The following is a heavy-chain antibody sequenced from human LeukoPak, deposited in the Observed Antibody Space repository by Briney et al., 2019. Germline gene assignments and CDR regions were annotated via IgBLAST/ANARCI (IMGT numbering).Heavy chain of an antibody. CDR1: GGSFSGYY. CDR2: INHSGST. CDR3: AREGYDSSGLVY. V-gene: IGHV4-34*01. D-gene: IGHD3-22*01. J-gene: IGHJ4*02. Sequence: SETLSLTCAVYGGSFSGYYWSWIRQPPRKGLEWIGEINHSGSTNYNPSLKSRVTISVDTSKNQFSLKLSSVTAADTAVYYCAREGYDSSGLVYWGQGTLVTVSS.